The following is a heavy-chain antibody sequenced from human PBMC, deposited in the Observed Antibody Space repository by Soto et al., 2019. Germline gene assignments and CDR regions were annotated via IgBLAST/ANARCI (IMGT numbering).Heavy chain of an antibody. CDR1: GFTFDDYA. CDR2: ISWNSGSI. Sequence: GGSLRLSCAASGFTFDDYAMHWVRQAPGKGLEWVSGISWNSGSIGYADSVKGRFTISRDNAKNSLYLQMNSLRAEDTALYYCAKVSSTSRGTVYYSYMDVWGKETTLTVSS. J-gene: IGHJ6*03. CDR3: AKVSSTSRGTVYYSYMDV. D-gene: IGHD2-2*01. V-gene: IGHV3-9*01.